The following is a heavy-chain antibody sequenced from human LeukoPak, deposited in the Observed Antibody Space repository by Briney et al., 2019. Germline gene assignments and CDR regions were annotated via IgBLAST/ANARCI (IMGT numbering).Heavy chain of an antibody. Sequence: SETLSLTCTVSGGSISSYYWSWIRQPPGKGLEWIGYIYYSGSTNYSPSLKSRVTISVDTSKNQFSLKLSSVTAADTAVYYCASMWTGYFDFDYWGQGTQVTVSS. J-gene: IGHJ4*02. CDR1: GGSISSYY. D-gene: IGHD3/OR15-3a*01. CDR2: IYYSGST. V-gene: IGHV4-59*08. CDR3: ASMWTGYFDFDY.